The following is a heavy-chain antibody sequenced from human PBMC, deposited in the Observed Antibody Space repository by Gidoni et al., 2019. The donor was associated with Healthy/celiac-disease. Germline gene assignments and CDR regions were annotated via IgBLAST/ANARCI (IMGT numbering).Heavy chain of an antibody. J-gene: IGHJ5*02. CDR1: GGSISSYY. CDR2: IYYSGST. D-gene: IGHD6-6*01. Sequence: QVQLQESGPGLVKPSETLSLTCTVSGGSISSYYWSWIRQPPGKGLEWIGYIYYSGSTNYNPSLKSRVTISVDTSKNQFSLKLSSVTAADTAVYYCARGIEPARPGLEVFFDPWGQGTLVTVSS. CDR3: ARGIEPARPGLEVFFDP. V-gene: IGHV4-59*01.